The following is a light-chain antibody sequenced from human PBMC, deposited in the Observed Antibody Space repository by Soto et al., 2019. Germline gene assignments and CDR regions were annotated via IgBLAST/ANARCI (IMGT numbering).Light chain of an antibody. CDR2: ENS. Sequence: VVTQPPSVSAAPGQKVTISCPGSSSNIGSDYVSWYQQLPGTAPKLLIYENSERPSGIPDRFSGSKSGTSATLGITGLQTGEEADYYCGAWDSSLTGGVFGGGTKLTVL. CDR3: GAWDSSLTGGV. J-gene: IGLJ2*01. V-gene: IGLV1-51*02. CDR1: SSNIGSDY.